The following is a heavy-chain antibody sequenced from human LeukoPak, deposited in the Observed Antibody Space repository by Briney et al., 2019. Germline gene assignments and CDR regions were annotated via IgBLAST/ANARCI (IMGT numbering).Heavy chain of an antibody. CDR2: IKSDGSST. Sequence: GGSLRLSCAASGFTFSTYWMHWVRQAPGKGLVWVSRIKSDGSSTNYADSVKGRVTISRDNAKNSLYLQMNSLKGEDTALYYCAKSLTRGQRNAFDVWGQGTMVTVSS. CDR1: GFTFSTYW. CDR3: AKSLTRGQRNAFDV. D-gene: IGHD6-25*01. V-gene: IGHV3-74*01. J-gene: IGHJ3*01.